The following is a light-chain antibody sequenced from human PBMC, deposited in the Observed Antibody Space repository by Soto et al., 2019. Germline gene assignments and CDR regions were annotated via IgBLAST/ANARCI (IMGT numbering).Light chain of an antibody. CDR3: GTWGWGLSV. CDR2: DIY. Sequence: QSALTQPPSVSAAPGQNVTISCSGDGSSLGENAMCWYQVLPGAAPRVLIYDIYKRPSGIPDRFSGSTSGPSATLTITAAKLAADADSYCGTWGWGLSVFGDGTKVTVL. J-gene: IGLJ1*01. V-gene: IGLV1-51*01. CDR1: GSSLGENA.